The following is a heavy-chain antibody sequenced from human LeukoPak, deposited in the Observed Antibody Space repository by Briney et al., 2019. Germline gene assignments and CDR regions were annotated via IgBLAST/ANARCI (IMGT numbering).Heavy chain of an antibody. J-gene: IGHJ5*02. D-gene: IGHD3-22*01. CDR2: ISSSGSTI. V-gene: IGHV3-48*03. CDR3: AREAKSYYDTTTGWFDP. Sequence: GGSLRLSCAASGFTSSSYEMNWVRQAPGQGLERVSYISSSGSTIYYADSVKGRFTISRDNAKNSLYLQMNSLRAEDTAVYYCAREAKSYYDTTTGWFDPWGQGTLVTVSS. CDR1: GFTSSSYE.